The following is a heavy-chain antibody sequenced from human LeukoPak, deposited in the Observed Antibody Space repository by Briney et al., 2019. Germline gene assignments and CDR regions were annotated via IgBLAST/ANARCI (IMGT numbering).Heavy chain of an antibody. CDR2: INSDGSST. V-gene: IGHV3-74*01. Sequence: PGGSLRLSCAASGFTFSSYWRNWVRQAPGKGLVWVSHINSDGSSTSYADSVKRRFTISRDNAKNTLYLQMNSLRAEDTAVYYCARDKAGSGSSLNGMDVWGQGTTVTVSS. D-gene: IGHD3-10*01. CDR3: ARDKAGSGSSLNGMDV. J-gene: IGHJ6*02. CDR1: GFTFSSYW.